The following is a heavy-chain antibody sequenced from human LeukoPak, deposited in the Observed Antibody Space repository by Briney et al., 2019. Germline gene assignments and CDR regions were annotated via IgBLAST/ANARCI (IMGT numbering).Heavy chain of an antibody. D-gene: IGHD3-22*01. J-gene: IGHJ3*02. Sequence: PSQTLSLTCTVSGGSISSGGYYWSWIRQHPGKGLEWIGYIYYSGSTYYNPSLKSRVTISVDTSKNQFSLKLSSVTAADTAVYYCARDFTEGSGYYYLPAFDIWGQGTMVTVSS. CDR1: GGSISSGGYY. V-gene: IGHV4-31*03. CDR3: ARDFTEGSGYYYLPAFDI. CDR2: IYYSGST.